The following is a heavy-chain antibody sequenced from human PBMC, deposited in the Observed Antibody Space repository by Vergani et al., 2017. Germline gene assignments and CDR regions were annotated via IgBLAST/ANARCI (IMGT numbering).Heavy chain of an antibody. CDR2: INASNGNT. V-gene: IGHV1-3*01. CDR1: GYTFTSYA. D-gene: IGHD6-19*01. J-gene: IGHJ4*02. CDR3: ARDSSGWSDY. Sequence: QVQLVQSGAEVKKPGASVKVSCKASGYTFTSYAMHWVRQAPGQRLEWMGWINASNGNTKYSQKFQGRVTITRDTSASTAYMELSSLRSEDTAVYYCARDSSGWSDYWGQGTLVTVSS.